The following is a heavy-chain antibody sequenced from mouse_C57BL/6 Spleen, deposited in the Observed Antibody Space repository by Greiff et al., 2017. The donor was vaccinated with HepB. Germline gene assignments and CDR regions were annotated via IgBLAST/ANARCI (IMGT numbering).Heavy chain of an antibody. V-gene: IGHV1-82*01. D-gene: IGHD1-1*01. CDR2: IYPGDGDT. CDR1: GYAFSSSW. CDR3: ARSTTVVRYWYFDV. J-gene: IGHJ1*03. Sequence: SGPELVKPGASVKISCKASGYAFSSSWMNWVKQRPGKGLEWIGRIYPGDGDTNYNGKFKGKATLTADKSSSTAYMQLSSLTSEDSAVYFCARSTTVVRYWYFDVWGTGTTVTVSS.